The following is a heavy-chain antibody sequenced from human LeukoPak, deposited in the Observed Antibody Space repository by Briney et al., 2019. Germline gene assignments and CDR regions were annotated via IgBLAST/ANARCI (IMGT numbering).Heavy chain of an antibody. J-gene: IGHJ4*02. V-gene: IGHV3-7*01. CDR1: GFTFSSYW. CDR2: IKQDGSEK. CDR3: AKDRGYYDSSGSLLFDY. D-gene: IGHD3-22*01. Sequence: GGSLRLSCAASGFTFSSYWMSWVRQAPGKGLEWVANIKQDGSEKYYVDSVKGRFTISRDNAKNSLYLQMNSLRAEDTAVYYCAKDRGYYDSSGSLLFDYWGQGTLVTVSS.